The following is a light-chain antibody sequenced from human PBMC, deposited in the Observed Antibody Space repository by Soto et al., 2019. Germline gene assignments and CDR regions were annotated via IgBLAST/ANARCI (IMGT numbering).Light chain of an antibody. CDR2: EVS. Sequence: QSVLTQPTSVSGSPGQSIAIPCTGNPNDIGAYEYVSWYQQHPDKAPKLMIYEVSNRPSGVSNRFSGSKSGNTASLTISGLQSEDEGNYYCSSYTRGSTLVFGGGTKLTVL. J-gene: IGLJ3*02. CDR1: PNDIGAYEY. CDR3: SSYTRGSTLV. V-gene: IGLV2-14*01.